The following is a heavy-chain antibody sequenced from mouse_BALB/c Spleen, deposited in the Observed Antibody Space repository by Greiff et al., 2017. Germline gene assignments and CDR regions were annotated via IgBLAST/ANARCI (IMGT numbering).Heavy chain of an antibody. V-gene: IGHV5-6-4*01. CDR3: TREGDYVHFDY. CDR2: ISSGGSYT. J-gene: IGHJ2*01. D-gene: IGHD1-1*01. Sequence: DVMLVESGGGLVKPGVSLKLSCAASGFTFSSYTMSWVRQTPEKRLEWVATISSGGSYTYYPASVKGIFTISRDNAKNTLYLKMSSLKSEDTAMYNCTREGDYVHFDYWGQGTTLTVSS. CDR1: GFTFSSYT.